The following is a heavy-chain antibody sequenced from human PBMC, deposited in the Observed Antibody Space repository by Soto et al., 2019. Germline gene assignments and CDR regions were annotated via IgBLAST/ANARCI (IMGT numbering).Heavy chain of an antibody. CDR3: AKTHFYETGGVFAYFDY. J-gene: IGHJ4*02. Sequence: LVQSGAEVKKPGSSVRVSCKATFGRNTVCWVRQAPGQGLEWVGGISPFVGITHYAQKFQGRVTITADESTSTAYMELGSLTSDDTAVYYCAKTHFYETGGVFAYFDYWGQGTLVTVSS. CDR2: ISPFVGIT. CDR1: TFGRNT. D-gene: IGHD3-22*01. V-gene: IGHV1-69*01.